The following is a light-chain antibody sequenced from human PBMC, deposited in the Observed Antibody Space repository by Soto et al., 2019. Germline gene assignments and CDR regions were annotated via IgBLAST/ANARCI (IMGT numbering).Light chain of an antibody. CDR2: SDT. J-gene: IGLJ1*01. V-gene: IGLV1-44*01. CDR3: TSYTSNTALV. CDR1: KSNIGSHA. Sequence: QSVLTQPPSASGTPGQRVTISCSGSKSNIGSHAVNWYQQLPGTAPKLLIYSDTQRPSGVPDRFSGSKSGSTASLTISGLQAEDEADYHCTSYTSNTALVFGTGTKLTVL.